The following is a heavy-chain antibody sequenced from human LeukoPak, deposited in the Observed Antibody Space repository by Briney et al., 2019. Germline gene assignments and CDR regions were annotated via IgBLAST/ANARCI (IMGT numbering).Heavy chain of an antibody. D-gene: IGHD3-22*01. J-gene: IGHJ4*02. CDR3: ARGGAYYDGTNFDY. Sequence: ASVKVSCKASGYTFSAYGISWVRQAPGQGLEWMGYISVYSGNTNHAQKLQGRVTMTTDTSTSTAYMELRSLRSDDTAVYYCARGGAYYDGTNFDYWGQGTLVTVSS. V-gene: IGHV1-18*01. CDR1: GYTFSAYG. CDR2: ISVYSGNT.